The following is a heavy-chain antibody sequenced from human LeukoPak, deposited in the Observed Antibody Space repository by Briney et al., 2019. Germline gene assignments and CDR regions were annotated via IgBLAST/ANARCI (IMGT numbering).Heavy chain of an antibody. V-gene: IGHV1-18*01. D-gene: IGHD6-6*01. CDR1: GYTFTSYG. CDR3: ARDLIEDSSSSSSGY. Sequence: ASVKVSCKASGYTFTSYGISWVRQAPGQGLEWMGWISAYNGNTNYAQKLQGRVTMTTDTSTSTAYMGLRSLRSDDTAVYYCARDLIEDSSSSSSGYWGQGTLVTFSS. CDR2: ISAYNGNT. J-gene: IGHJ4*02.